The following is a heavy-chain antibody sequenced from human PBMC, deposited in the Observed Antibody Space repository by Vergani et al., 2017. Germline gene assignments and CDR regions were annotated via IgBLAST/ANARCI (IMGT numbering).Heavy chain of an antibody. CDR2: ITSSSSTI. CDR1: GFTFSSYS. D-gene: IGHD6-13*01. V-gene: IGHV3-48*01. J-gene: IGHJ6*02. Sequence: EVQLLESGGGLVKPGGSLRLSCAASGFTFSSYSMNWVRQAPGKGLEWLSYITSSSSTISYADSVKGRFTISRDNAKNSLYLQMNILRVEDTAVYYCERERGSRRFGADQYYFYGSDVWGQGTTVTVSS. CDR3: ERERGSRRFGADQYYFYGSDV.